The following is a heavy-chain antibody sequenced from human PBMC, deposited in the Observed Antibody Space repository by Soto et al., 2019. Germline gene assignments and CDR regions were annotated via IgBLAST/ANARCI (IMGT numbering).Heavy chain of an antibody. CDR1: GGSVSSGSYY. J-gene: IGHJ4*02. D-gene: IGHD1-26*01. Sequence: SETLSLTCTVSGGSVSSGSYYLSWIRQPPGKGLEWIGYVYYTGTTNYNPSLKSRVTISIDRSKNQISLKLSSVTAGDTAVYFCTSHVIMGALLYWGQGTLVTVSS. CDR3: TSHVIMGALLY. V-gene: IGHV4-61*01. CDR2: VYYTGTT.